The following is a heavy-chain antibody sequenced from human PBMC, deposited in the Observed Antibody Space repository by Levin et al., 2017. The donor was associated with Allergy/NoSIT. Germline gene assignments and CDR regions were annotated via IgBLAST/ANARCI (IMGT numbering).Heavy chain of an antibody. V-gene: IGHV4-39*01. CDR3: ARIPVRGAGY. CDR1: GGSISSSSYY. Sequence: SQTLSLTCTVSGGSISSSSYYWGWIRQPPGKGLEWIGSIYYSGSTYYNSSLKSRVTISVDTSKNQFSLKLSSVTAADTAVYYCARIPVRGAGYWGQGTLVTVSS. D-gene: IGHD3-10*01. J-gene: IGHJ4*02. CDR2: IYYSGST.